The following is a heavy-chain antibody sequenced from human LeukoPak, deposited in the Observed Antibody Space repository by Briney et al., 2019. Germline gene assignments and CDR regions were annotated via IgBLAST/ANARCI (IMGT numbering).Heavy chain of an antibody. CDR2: NSAYNGNT. V-gene: IGHV1-18*01. J-gene: IGHJ4*02. CDR3: ARFYYYDSSGYYLHFDY. D-gene: IGHD3-22*01. Sequence: ASVKVSCKASGYTFTSYGISWVRQAPGQGLEWMGWNSAYNGNTNYAQKLQGRVTMTTDTSTSTAYMELRSLRSDDTAVYYCARFYYYDSSGYYLHFDYWGQGTLVTVSS. CDR1: GYTFTSYG.